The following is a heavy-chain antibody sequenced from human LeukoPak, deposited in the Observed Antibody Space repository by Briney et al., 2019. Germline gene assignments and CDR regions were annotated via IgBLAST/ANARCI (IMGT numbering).Heavy chain of an antibody. CDR2: IYSDGRT. V-gene: IGHV3-66*01. J-gene: IGHJ4*02. D-gene: IGHD5-12*01. CDR3: AKAATPYDY. Sequence: PGGSLRLSCAASGFTVSDNYMSWVRQAPGKGLDWVSIIYSDGRTFYADSVKGRFTISRDNSKNTLYLQMNSLRVEDTAVYYCAKAATPYDYWGQGTLVTVSS. CDR1: GFTVSDNY.